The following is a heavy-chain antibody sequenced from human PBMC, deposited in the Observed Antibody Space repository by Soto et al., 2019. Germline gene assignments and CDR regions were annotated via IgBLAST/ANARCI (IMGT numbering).Heavy chain of an antibody. CDR3: AKDSFHIGYYYFYS. J-gene: IGHJ4*02. Sequence: EVQLLESGGGLLQPGGSLRLSCAASGCTFTSHAMSWVRQAPGQGLEWVSGIRSSGSSTNYADSVMGRFTISRDNSKNTLFLQMNSVRAEDTAVYYCAKDSFHIGYYYFYSGGQGTLVTVSS. V-gene: IGHV3-23*01. CDR1: GCTFTSHA. D-gene: IGHD5-12*01. CDR2: IRSSGSST.